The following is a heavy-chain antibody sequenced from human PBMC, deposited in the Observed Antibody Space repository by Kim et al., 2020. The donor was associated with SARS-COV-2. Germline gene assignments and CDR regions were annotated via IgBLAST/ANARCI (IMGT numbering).Heavy chain of an antibody. CDR2: IYYSGST. CDR3: AKSGYDGWSVNYGDSARFDP. D-gene: IGHD4-17*01. CDR1: GGSISSYY. Sequence: SETLSLTCTVSGGSISSYYWSWIRQPPGKGLEWIGYIYYSGSTNYNPSLKSRVTISVDTSKNQFSLKLSSVTAADTAVYYCAKSGYDGWSVNYGDSARFDPWGQGTLVTVSS. V-gene: IGHV4-59*13. J-gene: IGHJ5*02.